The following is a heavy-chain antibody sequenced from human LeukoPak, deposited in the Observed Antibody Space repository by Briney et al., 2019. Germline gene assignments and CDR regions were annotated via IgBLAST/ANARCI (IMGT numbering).Heavy chain of an antibody. CDR2: ISGSGGST. CDR1: GFTFSSYA. J-gene: IGHJ4*02. Sequence: PGGSLRLSCAASGFTFSSYAMSWVRQAPGKGLEWVSAISGSGGSTYYADSVKGRFTISRDNSKSTLYLQMNSLRAEDTAVYYCAKDHIYYDSSGYYWGQGTLVTVSS. V-gene: IGHV3-23*01. D-gene: IGHD3-22*01. CDR3: AKDHIYYDSSGYY.